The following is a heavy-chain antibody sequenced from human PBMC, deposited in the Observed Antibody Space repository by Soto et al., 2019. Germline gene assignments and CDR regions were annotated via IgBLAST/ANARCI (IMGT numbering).Heavy chain of an antibody. Sequence: GGSLRLSCAASGFTFSSYSMNWVRQAPGKGLEWVSYISSSSSTIYYADSVKGRFTISRDNAKNSLYLQMNSLRDEDTAVYYCARGSALWFGEGDFDYWGQGTLVTVSS. CDR2: ISSSSSTI. CDR1: GFTFSSYS. CDR3: ARGSALWFGEGDFDY. D-gene: IGHD3-10*01. J-gene: IGHJ4*02. V-gene: IGHV3-48*02.